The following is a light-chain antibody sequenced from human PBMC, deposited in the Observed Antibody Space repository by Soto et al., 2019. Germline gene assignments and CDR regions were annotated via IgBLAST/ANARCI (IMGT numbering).Light chain of an antibody. Sequence: DIQMTQSPSSLSASVGERVTITCRASQSISTWLAWYQQKPGKAPKSLIYATSNLQSGVPSRFSGSGFGTEFTLTISSLQPEDFATYYCQQYNTYPITFGQGTRLEIK. CDR1: QSISTW. CDR2: ATS. V-gene: IGKV1D-16*01. J-gene: IGKJ5*01. CDR3: QQYNTYPIT.